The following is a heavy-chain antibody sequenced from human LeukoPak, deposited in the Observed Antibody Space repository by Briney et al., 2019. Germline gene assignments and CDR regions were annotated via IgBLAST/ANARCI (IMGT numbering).Heavy chain of an antibody. Sequence: SETLSLTCTVSGGSISSYYWSWIRQPPGKGLEWIGYIYYSGSTNYNPSLKSRVTISVDTSKNQFSLKLGSVTAADTAVYYCARGHSGWYRWFDPWGQGTLVTVSS. CDR3: ARGHSGWYRWFDP. CDR2: IYYSGST. D-gene: IGHD6-19*01. V-gene: IGHV4-59*01. CDR1: GGSISSYY. J-gene: IGHJ5*02.